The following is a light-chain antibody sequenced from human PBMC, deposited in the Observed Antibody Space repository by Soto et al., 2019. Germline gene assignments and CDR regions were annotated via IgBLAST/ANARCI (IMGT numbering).Light chain of an antibody. Sequence: EIVLTQSPGTLSLSPGERATLSCRASQSVSSSHLAWYQQKPGQTPRLLIYGASTRATGIPDRFSGSGSGADFTLTISRLEPDDFAVYYCQQYGGSPYTFGKGTKVEFK. CDR3: QQYGGSPYT. CDR2: GAS. CDR1: QSVSSSH. V-gene: IGKV3-20*01. J-gene: IGKJ2*01.